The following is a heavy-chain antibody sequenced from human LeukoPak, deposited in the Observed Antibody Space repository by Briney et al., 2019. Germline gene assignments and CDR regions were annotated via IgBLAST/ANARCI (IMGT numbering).Heavy chain of an antibody. CDR3: AKDQQWELLKSDY. D-gene: IGHD1-26*01. CDR1: GFTFSSYA. V-gene: IGHV3-23*01. J-gene: IGHJ4*02. CDR2: ISGSGGST. Sequence: GGSLRLSCAASGFTFSSYAMSWVRQAPGKGLEWVSAISGSGGSTYYADSVKGRFTISRDNSKNTLYLQMNSLRAEDTAVYCCAKDQQWELLKSDYWGQGTLVTVSS.